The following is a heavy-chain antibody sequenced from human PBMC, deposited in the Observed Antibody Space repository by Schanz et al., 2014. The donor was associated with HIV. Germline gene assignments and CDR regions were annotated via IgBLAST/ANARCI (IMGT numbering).Heavy chain of an antibody. J-gene: IGHJ6*02. D-gene: IGHD3-3*01. V-gene: IGHV3-30*18. CDR3: ANDQGYDFWSGYYNYYYMDV. Sequence: QVQLVESGGGVVQPGRSLRLSCAASGFTFSSYGMHWVRQAPGKGLEWVAVISYDGSNKYYADSVKGRFTISRDNSKNTLYLQMNSLRPEDTAVYYCANDQGYDFWSGYYNYYYMDVWGQGTTVTVS. CDR2: ISYDGSNK. CDR1: GFTFSSYG.